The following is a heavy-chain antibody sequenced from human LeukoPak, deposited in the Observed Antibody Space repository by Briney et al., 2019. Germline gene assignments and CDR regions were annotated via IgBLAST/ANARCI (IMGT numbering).Heavy chain of an antibody. CDR2: INHSGST. CDR1: GGSFSGYY. Sequence: SETLSLTCAVYGGSFSGYYWSWIRQPPGKGLEWIGEINHSGSTNYNPSLKSRVTISVDTSKNQFSLKLSSVTAADTAVYYRARGLGYWGQGTLVAVSS. V-gene: IGHV4-34*01. CDR3: ARGLGY. J-gene: IGHJ4*02.